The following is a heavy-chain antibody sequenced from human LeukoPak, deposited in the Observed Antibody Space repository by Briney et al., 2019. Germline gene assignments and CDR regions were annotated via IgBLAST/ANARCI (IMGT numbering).Heavy chain of an antibody. Sequence: PSETLSLTCTVSGGSISSYYWSWIRQPPGKGLEWIGYIYYSGSTNYNPSLKSRVTISVDTSKNQFSLKLSSVTAADTAVYYCARVGYCSSTSCPGGLDPWGQGTLVTVSS. CDR2: IYYSGST. V-gene: IGHV4-59*01. J-gene: IGHJ5*02. CDR3: ARVGYCSSTSCPGGLDP. D-gene: IGHD2-2*01. CDR1: GGSISSYY.